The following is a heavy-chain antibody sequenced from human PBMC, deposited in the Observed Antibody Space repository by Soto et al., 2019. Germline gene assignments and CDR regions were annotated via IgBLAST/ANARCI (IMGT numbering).Heavy chain of an antibody. D-gene: IGHD2-2*01. Sequence: QVQLVESGGGVVQPGRSLRLSCAASGFTFSSYAMHWVRQAPGKGLEWVAVISYDGSNKYYADSVKGRFTISRDNSKNTLYVQMNSLRPEDTAVYYCARGPSSLTPFDYWGQGTLVTVSS. CDR1: GFTFSSYA. J-gene: IGHJ4*02. CDR3: ARGPSSLTPFDY. V-gene: IGHV3-30-3*01. CDR2: ISYDGSNK.